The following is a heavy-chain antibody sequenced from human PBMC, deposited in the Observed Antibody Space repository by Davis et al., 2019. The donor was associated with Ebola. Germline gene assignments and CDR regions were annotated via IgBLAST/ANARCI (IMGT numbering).Heavy chain of an antibody. CDR2: ISSSSSYI. CDR1: GFTFSSYW. Sequence: GESLKISCAASGFTFSSYWMNWVRQAPGKGLEWVSSISSSSSYIYYAGSVKGRFTISRDNAKNSLYLQMNSLRAEDTAVYYCATRIEEVGARKYSSGWYNWFDPWGQGTLVTVSS. V-gene: IGHV3-21*01. CDR3: ATRIEEVGARKYSSGWYNWFDP. D-gene: IGHD6-19*01. J-gene: IGHJ5*02.